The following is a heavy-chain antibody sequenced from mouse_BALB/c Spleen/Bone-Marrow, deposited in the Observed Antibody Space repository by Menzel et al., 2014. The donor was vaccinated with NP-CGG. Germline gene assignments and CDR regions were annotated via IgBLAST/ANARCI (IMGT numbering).Heavy chain of an antibody. J-gene: IGHJ2*01. CDR2: ISYSGGT. Sequence: EVQRVESGPSLVKPSQTLSFTCSVTGDSITSGYWNWIRKFPGNKLEYMGYISYSGGTYYDPSLKSRISITRDTSKNQFYLQLNSVTTEDTATYYCARYDGYYFDYWGQGTTLTVSS. V-gene: IGHV3-8*02. CDR3: ARYDGYYFDY. D-gene: IGHD1-1*01. CDR1: GDSITSGY.